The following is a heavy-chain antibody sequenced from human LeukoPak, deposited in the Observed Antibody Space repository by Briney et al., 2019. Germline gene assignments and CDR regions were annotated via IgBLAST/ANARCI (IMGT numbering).Heavy chain of an antibody. V-gene: IGHV3-23*01. Sequence: GGSLRLSCAASGFTFSSYAMSWVRQAPGEGLEWVSTITDSGGTTFYADSVRGRFTISRDNSKNTLYLQMNSLRAEDTAVYYCAKGEYSSGWYDYWGQGTLVTVSS. CDR1: GFTFSSYA. CDR2: ITDSGGTT. D-gene: IGHD6-19*01. CDR3: AKGEYSSGWYDY. J-gene: IGHJ4*02.